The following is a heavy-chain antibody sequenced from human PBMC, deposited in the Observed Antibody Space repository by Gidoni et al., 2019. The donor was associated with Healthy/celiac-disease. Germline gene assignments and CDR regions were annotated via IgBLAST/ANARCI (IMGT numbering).Heavy chain of an antibody. V-gene: IGHV3-72*01. CDR1: GSPFSTNY. J-gene: IGHJ6*02. D-gene: IGHD1-1*01. Sequence: EVQLLESGGGLVQPGGSLRPSCQAYGSPFSTNYLDWVRQAPGRGLGWVGRTRNKANSYTTEYAASVKGRLTISRDDSKNSLYLQMNSLKTEDTAVYYCARSRTTGTDYYYYGMDVWGQGTTVTVSS. CDR3: ARSRTTGTDYYYYGMDV. CDR2: TRNKANSYTT.